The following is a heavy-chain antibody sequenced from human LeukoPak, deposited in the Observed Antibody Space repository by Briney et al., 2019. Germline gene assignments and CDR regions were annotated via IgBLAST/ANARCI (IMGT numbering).Heavy chain of an antibody. V-gene: IGHV4-34*01. Sequence: KPSETLSLTCAVYGGSFSGYYWSWIRQPPGKGLEWIGEINHSGSTNYNPSLKSRVTISVDTSKNQFSLKLSSVTAADTAVYYCASPILRYFDQPQDYWGQGTLVTVSS. CDR2: INHSGST. D-gene: IGHD3-9*01. CDR3: ASPILRYFDQPQDY. J-gene: IGHJ4*02. CDR1: GGSFSGYY.